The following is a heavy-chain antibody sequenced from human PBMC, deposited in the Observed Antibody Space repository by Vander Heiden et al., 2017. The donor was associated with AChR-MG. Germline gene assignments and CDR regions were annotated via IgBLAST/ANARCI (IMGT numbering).Heavy chain of an antibody. Sequence: VKKPGSSVKVSCKASGGTFSSYAISWVRQAPGQGLEWMGRIIPILGIANYAQKFQGRVTITADKSTSTAYMELSSLRSEDTDVYYCAGPPYGSGSYSGAFDIWGQGTMVTVSS. CDR2: IIPILGIA. D-gene: IGHD3-10*01. J-gene: IGHJ3*02. CDR1: GGTFSSYA. V-gene: IGHV1-69*04. CDR3: AGPPYGSGSYSGAFDI.